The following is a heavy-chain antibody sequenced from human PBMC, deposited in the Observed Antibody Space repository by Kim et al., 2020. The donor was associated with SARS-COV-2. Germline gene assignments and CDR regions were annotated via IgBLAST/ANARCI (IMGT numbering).Heavy chain of an antibody. D-gene: IGHD4-17*01. CDR3: ARGTVTTRFSYYGMDV. J-gene: IGHJ6*02. V-gene: IGHV1-3*01. CDR2: INAGNGNT. Sequence: ASVKVSCKASGYTFTSYAMHWVRQAPGQRLEWMGWINAGNGNTKYSQKFQGRVTITRDTSASTAYMELSSLRSEDTAVYYCARGTVTTRFSYYGMDVWGQGPTVTVSS. CDR1: GYTFTSYA.